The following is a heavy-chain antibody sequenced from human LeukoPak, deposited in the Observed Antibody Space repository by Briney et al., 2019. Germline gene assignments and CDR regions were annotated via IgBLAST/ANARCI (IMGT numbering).Heavy chain of an antibody. J-gene: IGHJ4*02. Sequence: SETXXLTXTXXGGSISSSXYYWGWIRQPPGKGLEWIGXIYYSGSTYYNPALKSRVTISVETTKNKFSLKLSSVTAAVTAVYYCARHFPGVAVAGYYFDYWGQGTLVTVSS. CDR1: GGSISSSXYY. D-gene: IGHD6-19*01. V-gene: IGHV4-39*01. CDR3: ARHFPGVAVAGYYFDY. CDR2: IYYSGST.